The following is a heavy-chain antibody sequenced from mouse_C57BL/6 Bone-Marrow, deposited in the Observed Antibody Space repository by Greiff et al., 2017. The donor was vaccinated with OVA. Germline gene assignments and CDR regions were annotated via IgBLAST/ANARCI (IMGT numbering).Heavy chain of an antibody. V-gene: IGHV5-9*04. Sequence: EVKVVESGGGLVKPGGSLKLSCAASGFTFSSYTMSWVRQTPEKRLEWVATISGGGGNTYYPDSVKGRFTISRDNAKNTLYLQMSSLRSEDTAVYYCARHFGPWFAYWGQGTLVTVSA. CDR1: GFTFSSYT. J-gene: IGHJ3*01. CDR3: ARHFGPWFAY. CDR2: ISGGGGNT.